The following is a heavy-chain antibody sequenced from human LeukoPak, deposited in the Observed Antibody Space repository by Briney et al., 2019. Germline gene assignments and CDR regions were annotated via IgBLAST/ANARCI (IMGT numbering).Heavy chain of an antibody. D-gene: IGHD2-2*01. CDR1: GFTFNTYA. CDR3: ARDLSISLYYYYVMDV. Sequence: GGSLRLSCAASGFTFNTYAMHWVRQAPGKGLDCVAVMSFDGSSKYYVDSVKGRFTISRDNSKNTLYLQMNSLRAEDTAVYYCARDLSISLYYYYVMDVWGQGTTVTVSS. V-gene: IGHV3-30-3*01. CDR2: MSFDGSSK. J-gene: IGHJ6*02.